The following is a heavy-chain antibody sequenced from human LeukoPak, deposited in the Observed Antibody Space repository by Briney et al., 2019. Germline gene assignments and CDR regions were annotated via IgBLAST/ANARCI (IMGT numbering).Heavy chain of an antibody. CDR1: GGTFSSYA. CDR2: IIPSFGTA. Sequence: SVKVSCKASGGTFSSYAISWVRQAPGQGLEWMGGIIPSFGTANYAQKFQGRVTITTDESTSTAYMELSSLRSEDTAVYYCARSVRVVPAATYYYYYMDVWGKGTTVTVSS. D-gene: IGHD2-2*01. CDR3: ARSVRVVPAATYYYYYMDV. V-gene: IGHV1-69*05. J-gene: IGHJ6*03.